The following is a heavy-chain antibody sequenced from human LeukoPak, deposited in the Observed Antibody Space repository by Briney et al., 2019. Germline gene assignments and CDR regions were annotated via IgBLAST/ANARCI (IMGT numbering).Heavy chain of an antibody. CDR2: IYHSGST. J-gene: IGHJ5*02. D-gene: IGHD3-16*02. V-gene: IGHV4-38-2*02. CDR1: GYSISSGYY. Sequence: PSETLSLTCTVSGYSISSGYYWGWIRQPPGKGLEWIGSIYHSGSTYYNPSLKSRVTISVDTSKNQFSLKVNSVTAADTAVYFCARQADFGGVIVSSWFDPWGEGAQVTVSS. CDR3: ARQADFGGVIVSSWFDP.